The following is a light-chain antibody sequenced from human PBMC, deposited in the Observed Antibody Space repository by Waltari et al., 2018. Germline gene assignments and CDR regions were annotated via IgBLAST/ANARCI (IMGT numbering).Light chain of an antibody. Sequence: QSALTQPPSASGSPGQSVTISCTGTSSHLVGYHFVPWYQHHPGKAPKLMIYEVSKRPSGVPDRFSGSKSGNTASLTVSGLQAEDEADYYCSSYVGSNNPVFGGGTKLTVL. CDR2: EVS. CDR3: SSYVGSNNPV. V-gene: IGLV2-8*01. CDR1: SSHLVGYHF. J-gene: IGLJ2*01.